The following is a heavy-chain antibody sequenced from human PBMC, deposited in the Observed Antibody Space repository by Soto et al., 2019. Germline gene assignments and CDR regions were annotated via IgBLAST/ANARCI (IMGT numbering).Heavy chain of an antibody. CDR3: AKDMDGDYVSYYYMDV. J-gene: IGHJ6*03. CDR1: GFTFDDYA. V-gene: IGHV3-9*01. CDR2: ISWNSGSI. D-gene: IGHD4-17*01. Sequence: EVQLVESGGGLVQPGRSLRLSCAASGFTFDDYAMHWVRQAPGKGLEWVSGISWNSGSIGYVDSVKGRFTISRDNAKNSLYLQMNSLRAEDTALYYCAKDMDGDYVSYYYMDVWGKGTTVTVSS.